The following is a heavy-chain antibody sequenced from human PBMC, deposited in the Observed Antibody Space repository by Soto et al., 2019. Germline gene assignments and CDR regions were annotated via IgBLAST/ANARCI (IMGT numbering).Heavy chain of an antibody. CDR2: ISYDGSNK. CDR1: GFTFSSYG. D-gene: IGHD2-15*01. J-gene: IGHJ5*02. CDR3: AKEVLSVVVPATHARPDP. Sequence: QVQLVESGGGVVQPGRSLRLSCAASGFTFSSYGMNWVRQAPGKGLEWVAVISYDGSNKYYADSVKGRFTISRDNSKNSMDLQMNSLRAEDTAVYYCAKEVLSVVVPATHARPDPWGQGTLVTVSS. V-gene: IGHV3-30*18.